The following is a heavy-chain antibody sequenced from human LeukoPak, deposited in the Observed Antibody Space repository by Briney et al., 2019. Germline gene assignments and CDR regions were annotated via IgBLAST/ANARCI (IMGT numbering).Heavy chain of an antibody. CDR2: ISAYSGNT. J-gene: IGHJ4*02. CDR3: ARVRFGELTLDY. Sequence: ASVKVSCKASGYTFTSYGISWVRQAPGQGLEWMGWISAYSGNTNYAQKLQGRVTMTTDTSTSTAYMELRSLRSDDTAVYYCARVRFGELTLDYWGQGTLVTVSS. V-gene: IGHV1-18*01. D-gene: IGHD3-10*01. CDR1: GYTFTSYG.